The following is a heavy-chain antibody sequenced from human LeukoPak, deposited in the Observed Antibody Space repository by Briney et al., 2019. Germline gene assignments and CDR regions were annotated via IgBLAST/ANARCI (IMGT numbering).Heavy chain of an antibody. J-gene: IGHJ6*02. V-gene: IGHV4-31*03. D-gene: IGHD2-15*01. Sequence: SQTLSLTCTVSGGSISSGGYYWSWIRQHPGKGLEGIGYIYYSGSTYDNPSLKSRVTISVDTSKNQFSLKLSSVTAADTAVYYCARDRASALGYCSGGSCYYYYYGMDVWGEGTTVTVSS. CDR1: GGSISSGGYY. CDR3: ARDRASALGYCSGGSCYYYYYGMDV. CDR2: IYYSGST.